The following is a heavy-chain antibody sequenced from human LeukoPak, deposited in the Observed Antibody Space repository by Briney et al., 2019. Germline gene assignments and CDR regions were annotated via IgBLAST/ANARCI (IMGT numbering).Heavy chain of an antibody. D-gene: IGHD3-3*01. CDR1: GGSISSYY. V-gene: IGHV4-4*07. J-gene: IGHJ6*03. CDR3: EREGITIFGVVIPYYMDV. Sequence: PSETLSLTCTVSGGSISSYYWSWIRQPAGKGLEWIGGIYGSGGTNYNSSLKSRVTMSADTSKNQFSLKLGSVTAADTAVYYCEREGITIFGVVIPYYMDVWGKGTTVTVSS. CDR2: IYGSGGT.